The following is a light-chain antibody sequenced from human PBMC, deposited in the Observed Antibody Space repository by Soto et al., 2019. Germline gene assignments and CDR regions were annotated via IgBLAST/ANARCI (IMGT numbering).Light chain of an antibody. J-gene: IGKJ4*01. Sequence: DIQMTQSPSTLSASVGDRVIITCRASQSIDNWLAWYQQEPGKAPKLLIYAASTLQTGVPSRFSGGGSGTDFTLTITSLQPEDFATYYCQQLNVYPSTFGGGTKVDIK. V-gene: IGKV1-5*01. CDR2: AAS. CDR3: QQLNVYPST. CDR1: QSIDNW.